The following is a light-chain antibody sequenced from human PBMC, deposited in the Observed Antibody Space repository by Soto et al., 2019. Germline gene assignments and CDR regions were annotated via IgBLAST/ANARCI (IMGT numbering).Light chain of an antibody. Sequence: EIVLTQSPGTLSLSPGERATLSCRASQNGFSFYLAWFQKKPGQPPRLLIYGASSRATGISDRFSGSGSGTDITLTISRLEPEDFAVYYCHQYGNSPWTLGQGTRVEI. J-gene: IGKJ1*01. CDR1: QNGFSFY. V-gene: IGKV3-20*01. CDR2: GAS. CDR3: HQYGNSPWT.